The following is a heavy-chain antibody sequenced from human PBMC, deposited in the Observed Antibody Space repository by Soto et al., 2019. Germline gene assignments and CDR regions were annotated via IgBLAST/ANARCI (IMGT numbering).Heavy chain of an antibody. CDR3: ARDTVAAAGPTYYYYGMDV. CDR1: GFTFSSYS. Sequence: EVQLVESGGGLVQPGGSLRLSCAASGFTFSSYSMNWVRQAPGKGLEWVSYISSSSSTIYYAESVKGRFTISRDNAKNSLYLQINSLRDEDTAVYYCARDTVAAAGPTYYYYGMDVWGQGTTVTVSS. D-gene: IGHD6-13*01. V-gene: IGHV3-48*02. J-gene: IGHJ6*02. CDR2: ISSSSSTI.